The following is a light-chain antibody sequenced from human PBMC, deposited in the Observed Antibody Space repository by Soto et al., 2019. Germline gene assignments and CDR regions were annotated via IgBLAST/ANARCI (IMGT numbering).Light chain of an antibody. V-gene: IGKV3-15*01. CDR1: QTVSSN. J-gene: IGKJ3*01. Sequence: EIVMTQSPATLSVSPGERATLSCRASQTVSSNLAWYQQKPGQAPRLLIYGASTRAPGIPDRFSGSGSGTEFTLTIRSLQSEDFAVYYCQQYNDWPPFTIGPGTRVDIK. CDR3: QQYNDWPPFT. CDR2: GAS.